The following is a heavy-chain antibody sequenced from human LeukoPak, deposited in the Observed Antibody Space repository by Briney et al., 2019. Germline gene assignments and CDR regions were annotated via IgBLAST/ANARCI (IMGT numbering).Heavy chain of an antibody. D-gene: IGHD3-16*01. Sequence: GGSLRLSCAASGFTFSNAWMSWVRQAPGKGLEWVASINHNGNVNYYVDSVKGRFTISRDNAKNSLYLQMSNLRAEDTAVYFCARGGGLDVWGQGATVTVSS. J-gene: IGHJ6*02. V-gene: IGHV3-7*03. CDR1: GFTFSNAW. CDR3: ARGGGLDV. CDR2: INHNGNVN.